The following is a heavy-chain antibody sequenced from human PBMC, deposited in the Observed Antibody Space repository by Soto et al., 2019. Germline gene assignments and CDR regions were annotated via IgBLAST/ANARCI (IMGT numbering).Heavy chain of an antibody. CDR2: ITGRGVST. CDR1: GFTFSDYA. V-gene: IGHV3-23*01. J-gene: IGHJ5*02. Sequence: EVQLLESGGGLVQPGGSLRLSCAASGFTFSDYAMNWVRQAPGKGLEWVAGITGRGVSTHYADSVKGRFTIYRDNSKNTLYLHMNSLRVEDTAVFSCAKGPFVEWLLHWFDPWGQGTQVTVSS. D-gene: IGHD3-3*02. CDR3: AKGPFVEWLLHWFDP.